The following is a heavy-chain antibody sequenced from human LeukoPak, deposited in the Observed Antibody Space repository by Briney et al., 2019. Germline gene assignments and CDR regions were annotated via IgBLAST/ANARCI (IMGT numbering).Heavy chain of an antibody. D-gene: IGHD2/OR15-2a*01. J-gene: IGHJ4*02. CDR1: GFTYSDYW. CDR3: TSYFH. CDR2: ISSDGMTI. V-gene: IGHV3-74*01. Sequence: GGSLRLSCAASGFTYSDYWMHWVRHVPGKGLVWVSRISSDGMTINYADSVKGRFTISRDNAKNTLYLLMNSLRAEDSAVYYCTSYFHWGQGTLVTVSS.